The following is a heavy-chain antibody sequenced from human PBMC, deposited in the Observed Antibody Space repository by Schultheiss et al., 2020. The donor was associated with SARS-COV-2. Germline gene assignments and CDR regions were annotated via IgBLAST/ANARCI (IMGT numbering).Heavy chain of an antibody. D-gene: IGHD5-18*01. J-gene: IGHJ6*02. V-gene: IGHV4-31*01. CDR3: ARGGRGYGYYYYYAMDV. Sequence: SQTLSLTCTVSGGSISSGGYYWSWIRQPPGKGLEWIGEINHSGSTYYNPSLESQVRILVDTSKNQFSLKLTSVTAADTAVYYCARGGRGYGYYYYYAMDVWGQGTTVTVSS. CDR2: INHSGST. CDR1: GGSISSGGYY.